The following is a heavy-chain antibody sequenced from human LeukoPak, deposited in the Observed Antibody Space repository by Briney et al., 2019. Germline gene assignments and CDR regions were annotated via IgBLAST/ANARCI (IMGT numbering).Heavy chain of an antibody. CDR3: AKAGTTGIHHWFDP. Sequence: NPSETLSLTCVVSGYSISNDYYWGWIRQPPGKGLEWIGNIYHSGGSYYNPSLKSRVTILVDTSKNQFSLKLSSVTAADTAVYYCAKAGTTGIHHWFDPWGQGNLVTVSS. J-gene: IGHJ5*02. V-gene: IGHV4-38-2*01. CDR1: GYSISNDYY. CDR2: IYHSGGS. D-gene: IGHD1-1*01.